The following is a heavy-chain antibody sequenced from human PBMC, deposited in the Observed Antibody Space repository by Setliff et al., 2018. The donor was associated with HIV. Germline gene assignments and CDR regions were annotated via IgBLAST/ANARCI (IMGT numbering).Heavy chain of an antibody. Sequence: GASVKVSCKASGYTFSDYYLHWVRQAPGQGLEWMGWISDYNSNTEYAQKLQGRVTMTKDKSTSTAYLGLRSLRPDDTDVYFCVRRADWCDLWGQGTLVTVSS. J-gene: IGHJ5*02. V-gene: IGHV1-18*04. CDR2: ISDYNSNT. CDR1: GYTFSDYY. CDR3: VRRADWCDL.